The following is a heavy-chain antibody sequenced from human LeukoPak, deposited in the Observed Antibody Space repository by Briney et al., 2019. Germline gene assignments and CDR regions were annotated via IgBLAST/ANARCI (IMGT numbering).Heavy chain of an antibody. CDR2: INPNSGGT. D-gene: IGHD1-1*01. CDR3: ARSDIYNLVSYYMDV. Sequence: ASVKVSCKASGYTFTGYYMHWVRQAPGQGLEWMGWINPNSGGTNYAQKFQGRVTMTRDTSTSTVYMELSSLRSEDTAVYYCARSDIYNLVSYYMDVWGKGTTVTVSS. CDR1: GYTFTGYY. V-gene: IGHV1-2*02. J-gene: IGHJ6*03.